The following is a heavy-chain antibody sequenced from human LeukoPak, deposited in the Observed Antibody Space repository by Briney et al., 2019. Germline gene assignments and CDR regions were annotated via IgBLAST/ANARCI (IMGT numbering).Heavy chain of an antibody. V-gene: IGHV4-59*01. CDR2: IYYSGST. CDR3: ARVGYSSSWYVVGAFDY. CDR1: GGSTSGYY. D-gene: IGHD6-13*01. J-gene: IGHJ4*02. Sequence: SETLSLTCTVSGGSTSGYYWSWIRQPPGKGLEWIGYIYYSGSTNYNPSPKSRVTISVDTSKNKFSLKLSSVTAADTAVYYCARVGYSSSWYVVGAFDYWGRGTLVTVSS.